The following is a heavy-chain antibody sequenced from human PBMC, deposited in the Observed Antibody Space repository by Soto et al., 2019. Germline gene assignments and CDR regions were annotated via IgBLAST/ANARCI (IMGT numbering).Heavy chain of an antibody. Sequence: LSLTCTVSGGSVSSGSYYWSWIRQPPGKGLEWIGYIYYSGSTNYNPSLKSRVTISVDTSKNQFSLKLSSVTAADTAVYYCATLAAAGPTGWFDPWGQGTLVTVSS. CDR3: ATLAAAGPTGWFDP. D-gene: IGHD6-13*01. J-gene: IGHJ5*02. CDR2: IYYSGST. CDR1: GGSVSSGSYY. V-gene: IGHV4-61*01.